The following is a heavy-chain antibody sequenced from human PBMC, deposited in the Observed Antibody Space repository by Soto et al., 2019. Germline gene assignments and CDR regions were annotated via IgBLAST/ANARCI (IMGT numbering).Heavy chain of an antibody. V-gene: IGHV3-30*18. CDR2: ISYDGSNK. J-gene: IGHJ6*03. CDR3: AKDSGLAAYYYYYYMDV. CDR1: GFTFSSYG. D-gene: IGHD6-13*01. Sequence: QVQLVESGGGVVQPGRSLRLSCAASGFTFSSYGMHWVRQAPGKGLEWVAVISYDGSNKYYADSVKGRFTISRDNSKNTLYLQMNSLRAEDTAVYYCAKDSGLAAYYYYYYMDVWGKGTTVTVSS.